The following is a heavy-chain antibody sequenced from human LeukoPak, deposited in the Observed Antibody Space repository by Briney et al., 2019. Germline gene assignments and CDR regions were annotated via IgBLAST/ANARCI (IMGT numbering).Heavy chain of an antibody. CDR3: ARVVGLSMAALH. CDR2: ISAYNGNT. J-gene: IGHJ4*02. CDR1: GGTFSSYA. V-gene: IGHV1-18*01. Sequence: ASVKVSCKASGGTFSSYAISWVRQAPGQGLEWMGWISAYNGNTNYAQKLQGRVTMTTDTSTSTAYMELRSLRSDDTAVYYCARVVGLSMAALHWGQGTLVTVSS. D-gene: IGHD6-6*01.